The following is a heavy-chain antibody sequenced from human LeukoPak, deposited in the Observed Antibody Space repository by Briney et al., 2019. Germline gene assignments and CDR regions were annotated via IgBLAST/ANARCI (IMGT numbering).Heavy chain of an antibody. Sequence: SVKVSRKASGGTFSSYAISWVRQAPGQGLEWMGGIIPIFGTANYAQKFQGRVTITADESTSTAYMELSSLRSEDTAVYYCAISCGVGSCYSPGWFDPWGQGTLVIVSS. CDR2: IIPIFGTA. CDR3: AISCGVGSCYSPGWFDP. V-gene: IGHV1-69*13. D-gene: IGHD2-15*01. CDR1: GGTFSSYA. J-gene: IGHJ5*02.